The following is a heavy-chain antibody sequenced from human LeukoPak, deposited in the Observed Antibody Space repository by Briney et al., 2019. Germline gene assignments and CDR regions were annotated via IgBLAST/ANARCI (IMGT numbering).Heavy chain of an antibody. D-gene: IGHD3-3*01. CDR1: GYTFTSYD. CDR2: MNPNSGNT. V-gene: IGHV1-8*01. Sequence: ASVKVSCKASGYTFTSYDINWVRQATGQGLEWMGWMNPNSGNTGYAQKLQGRVTMTRNTSISTAYMELSSLRSEDTAVYYCARDRAIFGVVTYYYYGMDVWGQGTTVTVSS. CDR3: ARDRAIFGVVTYYYYGMDV. J-gene: IGHJ6*02.